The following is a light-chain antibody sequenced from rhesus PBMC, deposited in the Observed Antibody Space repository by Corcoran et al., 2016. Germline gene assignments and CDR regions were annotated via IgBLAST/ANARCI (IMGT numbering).Light chain of an antibody. V-gene: IGKV3-42*03. CDR1: QSVSSN. J-gene: IGKJ2*01. CDR3: RQYSDWYS. CDR2: GAS. Sequence: EIVMTQSPATLSLSLGEGATLSCRASQSVSSNIAWYQQKPGQAPRLLIYGASNRATGNPDRVSGSGSGTEVTLTMKKLEPEDFAVYFCRQYSDWYSFGQGNKVEIK.